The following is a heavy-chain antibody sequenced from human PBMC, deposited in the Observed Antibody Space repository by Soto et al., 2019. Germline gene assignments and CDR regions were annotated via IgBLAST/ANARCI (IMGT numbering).Heavy chain of an antibody. J-gene: IGHJ4*02. CDR1: GYTFSSYA. CDR3: ARVVAFLDY. CDR2: IHAGNSHT. D-gene: IGHD2-15*01. V-gene: IGHV1-3*01. Sequence: QVQLVQSGADVEKPGASVKVYCKASGYTFSSYALHWVRQAPGQGLVWMGWIHAGNSHTKYSQSFQGRGTISRDTSATAAYMELNSLRSSDTSVYYCARVVAFLDYWGQGTLVTFS.